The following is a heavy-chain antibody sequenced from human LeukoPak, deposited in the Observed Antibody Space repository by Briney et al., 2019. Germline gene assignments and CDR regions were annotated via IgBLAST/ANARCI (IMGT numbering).Heavy chain of an antibody. CDR2: ISWNSGSI. D-gene: IGHD6-6*01. V-gene: IGHV3-9*01. Sequence: GGSLRLSCAASGFTFDDYAMHWVRQAPGKGLEWVSGISWNSGSIGYADSVKGRFTISRDNAKNSLYLQMNSLRAEDTAVYYCARSIATKLYYYYYYMDVWGKGTTVTVSS. CDR3: ARSIATKLYYYYYYMDV. J-gene: IGHJ6*03. CDR1: GFTFDDYA.